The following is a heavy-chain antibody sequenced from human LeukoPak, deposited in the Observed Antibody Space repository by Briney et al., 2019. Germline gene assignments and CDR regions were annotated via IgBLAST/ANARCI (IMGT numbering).Heavy chain of an antibody. CDR3: ARNPSYDILTGYSDYYGMGV. D-gene: IGHD3-9*01. J-gene: IGHJ6*02. CDR1: GGSISSYY. CDR2: IYTSGST. V-gene: IGHV4-4*07. Sequence: SETLSLTCTVSGGSISSYYWSWIRQPAGKGLEWIGRIYTSGSTNYNPSLKSRVTMSVDTSKNQFSLELSSVTAADTAVYYCARNPSYDILTGYSDYYGMGVWGQGTTVTVSS.